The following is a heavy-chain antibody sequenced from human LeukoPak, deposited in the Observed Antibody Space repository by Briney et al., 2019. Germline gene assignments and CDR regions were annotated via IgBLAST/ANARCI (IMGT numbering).Heavy chain of an antibody. J-gene: IGHJ4*02. Sequence: GASVKVSCKASGYTFTGYYIHWVRQAPGQGLEWMGWINPNSGGKNYEQKFQGRVTMTSDRSNNTAYMDLRSLTYDDTAVYYCARDKPAEAALDFWGQGTLVTVSS. V-gene: IGHV1-2*02. CDR3: ARDKPAEAALDF. CDR1: GYTFTGYY. CDR2: INPNSGGK.